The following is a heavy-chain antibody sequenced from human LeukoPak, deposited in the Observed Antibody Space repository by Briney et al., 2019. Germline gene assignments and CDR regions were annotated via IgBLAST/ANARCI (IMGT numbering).Heavy chain of an antibody. CDR2: ISYDGSNK. D-gene: IGHD2-2*02. CDR1: GFTFSSYA. Sequence: GGSLRLSCAASGFTFSSYAMHWVRQAPGKGLEWVAVISYDGSNKYYADSVKGRFTISRDNSKNTLYLQMNSLRAEDTAVYYCARGYCSSTSCYNQEPYWGRGTLVTVSS. J-gene: IGHJ4*02. CDR3: ARGYCSSTSCYNQEPY. V-gene: IGHV3-30-3*01.